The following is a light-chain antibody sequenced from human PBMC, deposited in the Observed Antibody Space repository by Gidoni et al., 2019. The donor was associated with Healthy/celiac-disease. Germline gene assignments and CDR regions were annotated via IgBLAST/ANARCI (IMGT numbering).Light chain of an antibody. Sequence: DIQMTQSPSPLSASVGDRVTLTCKARQDLSNYLNWYQQKPGKAPKLLIYDASNLETGVPARFSGSGSGTDFTFTISSLQPEDIATYYCQHYDNLPYTFGQGTKLEIK. V-gene: IGKV1-33*01. CDR1: QDLSNY. CDR3: QHYDNLPYT. J-gene: IGKJ2*01. CDR2: DAS.